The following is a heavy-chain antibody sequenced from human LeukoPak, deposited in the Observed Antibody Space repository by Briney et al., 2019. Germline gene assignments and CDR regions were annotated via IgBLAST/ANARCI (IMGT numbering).Heavy chain of an antibody. CDR2: IYYSGST. J-gene: IGHJ4*02. CDR3: ARLMTTVTLFDY. D-gene: IGHD4-17*01. V-gene: IGHV4-39*01. Sequence: SETLSLTCTVSGGSISSSSYYWGWIRQPPGKGLEWIGSIYYSGSTYYNPSLTSRVTISVDTSKNQFSLKLSSVTAADTAVYYCARLMTTVTLFDYWGQGTLVTVSS. CDR1: GGSISSSSYY.